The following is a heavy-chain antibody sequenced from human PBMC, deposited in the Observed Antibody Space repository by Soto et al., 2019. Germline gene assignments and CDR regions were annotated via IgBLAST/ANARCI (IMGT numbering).Heavy chain of an antibody. CDR2: IKSKTDGGTT. CDR1: GFTFSNAW. V-gene: IGHV3-15*01. Sequence: GGSLRLSCAASGFTFSNAWMSWVRQAPGKGLEWVGRIKSKTDGGTTDYAAPVKGRFTISRDDSKNTLYLQMNSLKTEDTAVYYCTTPGIAAAGSYYYYYMDVWGKGTTVTVSS. J-gene: IGHJ6*03. D-gene: IGHD6-13*01. CDR3: TTPGIAAAGSYYYYYMDV.